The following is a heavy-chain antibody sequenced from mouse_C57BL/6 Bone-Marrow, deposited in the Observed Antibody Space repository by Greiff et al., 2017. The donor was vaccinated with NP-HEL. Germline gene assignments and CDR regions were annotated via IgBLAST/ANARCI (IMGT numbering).Heavy chain of an antibody. CDR2: ILPGSGST. J-gene: IGHJ2*01. D-gene: IGHD1-1*01. V-gene: IGHV1-9*01. Sequence: VKVVESGAELMKPGASVKLSCKATGYTFTGYWIEWVKQRPGHGLEWIGEILPGSGSTNYNEKFKGKATFTADTSSNTAYMQLSSLTTEDSAIYYCARDGVTTVVAYYFVYWGQGTTLTVSS. CDR1: GYTFTGYW. CDR3: ARDGVTTVVAYYFVY.